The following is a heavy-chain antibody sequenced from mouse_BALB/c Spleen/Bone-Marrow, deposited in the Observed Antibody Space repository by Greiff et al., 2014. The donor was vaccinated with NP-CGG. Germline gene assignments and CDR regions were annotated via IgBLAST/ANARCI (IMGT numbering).Heavy chain of an antibody. D-gene: IGHD1-1*01. CDR2: IYPADGNT. J-gene: IGHJ3*01. CDR1: GFNIKNTY. Sequence: VQLKHSGAELVKPGASVKLSCTASGFNIKNTYIYWVKQRPGQGLEWIGRIYPADGNTKCDPKFQGKATITADTSSNTAYLQLSNLTSEDTAVYYCATYYYGSSLFAYWGQGTLLTVSA. CDR3: ATYYYGSSLFAY. V-gene: IGHV14-3*02.